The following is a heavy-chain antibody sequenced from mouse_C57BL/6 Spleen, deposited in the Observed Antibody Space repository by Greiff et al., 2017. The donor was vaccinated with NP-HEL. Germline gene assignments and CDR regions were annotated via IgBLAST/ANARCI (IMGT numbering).Heavy chain of an antibody. V-gene: IGHV5-4*01. CDR1: GFTFSSYA. D-gene: IGHD2-1*01. Sequence: EVNVVESGGGLVKPGGSLKLSCAASGFTFSSYAMSWVRQTPEKRLEWVATISDGGSYTYYPDNVKGRFTISRDNAKNNLYLQMSHLKSEDTAMYYCAREGSYGNYEGYFDVWGTGTTVTVSS. CDR3: AREGSYGNYEGYFDV. CDR2: ISDGGSYT. J-gene: IGHJ1*03.